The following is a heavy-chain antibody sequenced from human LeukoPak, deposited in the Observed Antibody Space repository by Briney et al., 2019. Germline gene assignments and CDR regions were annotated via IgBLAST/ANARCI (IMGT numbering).Heavy chain of an antibody. J-gene: IGHJ4*02. V-gene: IGHV3-11*01. D-gene: IGHD2-2*02. Sequence: GGSLRLFCAASGFTFSDYYMSWIRQAPGKGLEWVSYVSSSGSTIYCADSVKGRFTISRDNAKNSLYLQMNSLRAEDTAVYYCAKVVVPAAIPYYFDYWGQGTLVTVSS. CDR3: AKVVVPAAIPYYFDY. CDR1: GFTFSDYY. CDR2: VSSSGSTI.